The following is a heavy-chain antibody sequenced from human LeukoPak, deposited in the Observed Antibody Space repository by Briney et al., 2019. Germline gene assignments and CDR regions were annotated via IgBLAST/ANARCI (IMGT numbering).Heavy chain of an antibody. CDR1: GFTFSSYW. J-gene: IGHJ4*02. CDR3: ARDLGGSGPTPIDY. CDR2: VSSDGRNT. Sequence: GGSLRLSCAASGFTFSSYWVHWVRQAPGKGLVWVSRVSSDGRNTICADSVKGRFTTSRDNAMNTLYLQMNSLRAEDTAVYYCARDLGGSGPTPIDYWGQGILVTVSS. V-gene: IGHV3-74*01. D-gene: IGHD4-23*01.